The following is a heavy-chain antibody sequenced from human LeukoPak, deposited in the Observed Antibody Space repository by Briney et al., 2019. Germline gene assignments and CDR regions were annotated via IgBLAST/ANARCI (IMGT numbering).Heavy chain of an antibody. V-gene: IGHV4-39*07. CDR2: IYYSGST. J-gene: IGHJ4*02. Sequence: SETLSLTCTVSGGSISSSSYYWGWIRQPPGKGLEWIGSIYYSGSTYYNPSLKSRVTISVDTSKNQFSLKLSSVTAADTAVYYCARAKIAFTYYYGSGTLYYFDYWGQGTLVTVSS. CDR1: GGSISSSSYY. CDR3: ARAKIAFTYYYGSGTLYYFDY. D-gene: IGHD3-10*01.